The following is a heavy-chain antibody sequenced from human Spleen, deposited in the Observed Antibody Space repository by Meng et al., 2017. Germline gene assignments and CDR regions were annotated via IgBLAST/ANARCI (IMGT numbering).Heavy chain of an antibody. J-gene: IGHJ4*02. D-gene: IGHD6-13*01. Sequence: ASVKVSCKASGYTFTSYYMHWVRRAPGQGLEWRGRIDPKSGDTHYAQRFQGRVTMTGDTSISTAYMELSGLRSDDTAMYYCTRDEDISAAGTLFGDYWGQGTLVTVSS. CDR2: IDPKSGDT. V-gene: IGHV1-2*06. CDR3: TRDEDISAAGTLFGDY. CDR1: GYTFTSYY.